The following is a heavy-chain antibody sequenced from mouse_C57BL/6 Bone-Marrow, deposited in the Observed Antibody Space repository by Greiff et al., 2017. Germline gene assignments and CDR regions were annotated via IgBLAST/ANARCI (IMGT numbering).Heavy chain of an antibody. Sequence: EVKLQESGPGLVKPSQSLSLTCSVTGYSITSGYYWNWIRQFPGNKLEWMGYISYDGSNNYNPSLKNRISITRDTSKNQFFLKLNSVTTEDTATYYCASGGYHLDYWGQGTTLTVSS. V-gene: IGHV3-6*01. CDR3: ASGGYHLDY. J-gene: IGHJ2*01. CDR2: ISYDGSN. D-gene: IGHD2-14*01. CDR1: GYSITSGYY.